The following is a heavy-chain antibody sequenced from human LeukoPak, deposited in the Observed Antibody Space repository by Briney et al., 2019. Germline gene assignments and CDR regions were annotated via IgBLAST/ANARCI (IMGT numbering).Heavy chain of an antibody. V-gene: IGHV3-23*01. CDR2: ISGSDGST. Sequence: GGSLRLSCAASGFTLSSYAMTWVRQAPDKGLEWVSAISGSDGSTYYADSVKGRFTISRDDSKNTLYLQMNSLRAEDTAVYYCASRDKGYYYGMDVWGQGTTVTVSS. CDR1: GFTLSSYA. D-gene: IGHD5-24*01. CDR3: ASRDKGYYYGMDV. J-gene: IGHJ6*02.